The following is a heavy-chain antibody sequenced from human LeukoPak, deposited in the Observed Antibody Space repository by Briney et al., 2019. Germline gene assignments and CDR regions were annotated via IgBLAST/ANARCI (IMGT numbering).Heavy chain of an antibody. D-gene: IGHD1-1*01. CDR3: ARRTQTGTTLSGFDY. Sequence: PSETLSLTCTVSGGSISSSSYYWGWIRQPPGKGLEWIGSIYYSGSTYYNPSLKSRVTISVDTSKNQFSLKLSSVTAADTAVYYCARRTQTGTTLSGFDYWGQGTLVTVSS. J-gene: IGHJ4*02. CDR2: IYYSGST. V-gene: IGHV4-39*01. CDR1: GGSISSSSYY.